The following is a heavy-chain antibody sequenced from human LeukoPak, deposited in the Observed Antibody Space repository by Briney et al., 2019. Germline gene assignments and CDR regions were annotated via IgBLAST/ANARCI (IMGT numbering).Heavy chain of an antibody. J-gene: IGHJ5*02. CDR3: AKEGGRCSSTSCYRAAHWFDP. CDR2: ISWNSGSI. CDR1: GFTFDDYA. V-gene: IGHV3-9*01. Sequence: GGSPRLSCAASGFTFDDYAMHWVRQAPGKGLEWVSGISWNSGSIGYADSVKGRFTISRDNAKNSLYLQMNSLRAEDTALYYCAKEGGRCSSTSCYRAAHWFDPWGQGTLVTVSS. D-gene: IGHD2-2*01.